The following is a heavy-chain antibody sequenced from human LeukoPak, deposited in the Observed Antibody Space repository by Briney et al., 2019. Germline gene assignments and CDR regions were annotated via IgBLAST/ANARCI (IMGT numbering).Heavy chain of an antibody. CDR2: INTNTGNP. V-gene: IGHV7-4-1*02. CDR1: GYTFTSYA. D-gene: IGHD5-24*01. J-gene: IGHJ4*02. Sequence: ASVKVSCKASGYTFTSYAMNWVRQAPGQGLEWMGWINTNTGNPTYAQGFTGRFVFSLDTSVSTAYLQISSLKAEDTAVYYCAKALRLGDGHNYLFDFWGQGTLVTVSS. CDR3: AKALRLGDGHNYLFDF.